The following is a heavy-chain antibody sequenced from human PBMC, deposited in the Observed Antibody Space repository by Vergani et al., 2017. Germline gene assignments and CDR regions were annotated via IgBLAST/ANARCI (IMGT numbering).Heavy chain of an antibody. CDR1: GFTFSSYG. D-gene: IGHD3-16*02. J-gene: IGHJ5*02. CDR2: IRYDGSNK. Sequence: QVQLVESGGGVVQPGGSLRLSCAASGFTFSSYGMHWVRQAPGKGLEWVAFIRYDGSNKYYADSVKGRFTISRDNSKNTLYLQMNSLRAEDTAVYYCARHFLYYDYVWGSYRFNWFDPWGQGTLVTVSS. CDR3: ARHFLYYDYVWGSYRFNWFDP. V-gene: IGHV3-30*02.